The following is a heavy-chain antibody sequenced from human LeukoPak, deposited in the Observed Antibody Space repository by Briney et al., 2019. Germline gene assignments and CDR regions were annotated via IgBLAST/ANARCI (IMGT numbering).Heavy chain of an antibody. J-gene: IGHJ4*02. CDR1: GYTFTGYY. V-gene: IGHV1-2*02. CDR2: INPNSGGT. D-gene: IGHD6-6*01. Sequence: GPSVKVSCKASGYTFTGYYMHWVRQAPGQVLEWMGWINPNSGGTNYAQKFQGRVTMTRDTSISTAYMELSRLRSDDTAVYYCARDDIAARRMGYWGQGTLVTVSS. CDR3: ARDDIAARRMGY.